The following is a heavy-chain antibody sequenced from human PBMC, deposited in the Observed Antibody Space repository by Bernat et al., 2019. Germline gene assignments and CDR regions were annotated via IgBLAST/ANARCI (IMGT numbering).Heavy chain of an antibody. J-gene: IGHJ5*02. CDR1: GYTFISYG. D-gene: IGHD6-13*01. V-gene: IGHV1-18*01. CDR3: ARAAIIGYSSSWAGWFDP. CDR2: ISAYNGNT. Sequence: QVQLVQSGAEVKKPGASVKVSCKASGYTFISYGISWVRQAPGQGLEWMGWISAYNGNTNYAQKLQGRVTMTTDTSTSTAYMELRSLRSDDTAVYYCARAAIIGYSSSWAGWFDPWGQGTLVTVSS.